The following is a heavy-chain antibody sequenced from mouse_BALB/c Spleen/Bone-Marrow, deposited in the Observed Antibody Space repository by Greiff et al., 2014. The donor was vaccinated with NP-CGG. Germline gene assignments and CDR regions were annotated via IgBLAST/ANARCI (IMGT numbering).Heavy chain of an antibody. CDR3: TRSNYGYWYFDV. CDR1: GYTFSSYY. V-gene: IGHV1S81*02. CDR2: INPSNGGT. J-gene: IGHJ1*01. Sequence: QVQLQQSGAELVKPGASVKLSCKASGYTFSSYYMYWVKQRPGQGLEWIGEINPSNGGTKFNEKFKSKATLTVDKSSSTAYMQLSSLTSEDSAVYYSTRSNYGYWYFDVWGAGTTVTVSS. D-gene: IGHD1-1*01.